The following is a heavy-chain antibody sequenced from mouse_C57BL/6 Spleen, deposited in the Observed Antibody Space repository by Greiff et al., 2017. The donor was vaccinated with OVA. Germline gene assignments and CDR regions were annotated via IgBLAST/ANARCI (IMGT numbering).Heavy chain of an antibody. CDR3: ARDYYGSSYDFDV. D-gene: IGHD1-1*01. CDR1: GYTFTSYW. V-gene: IGHV1-52*01. J-gene: IGHJ1*03. Sequence: QVHVKQPGAELVRPGSSVKLSCKASGYTFTSYWMHWVKQRPIQGLEWIGNIDPSDSETHYNQKFKDKATLTVDKSSSTAYMQLSSLTSEDSAVYYCARDYYGSSYDFDVWGTGTTVTVSS. CDR2: IDPSDSET.